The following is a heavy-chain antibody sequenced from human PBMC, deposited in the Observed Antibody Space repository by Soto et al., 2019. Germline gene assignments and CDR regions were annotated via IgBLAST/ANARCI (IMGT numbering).Heavy chain of an antibody. V-gene: IGHV1-69*13. Sequence: ASVKVSCKASGYTFTSYAISWVRQAPGQGLEWMGGIIPIFGTANYAQKFQGRVTITADESTSTAYMELSSLRSEDTAVYYCASRRYYDSSGYTFFDYWGQGTLVTVSS. D-gene: IGHD3-22*01. CDR1: GYTFTSYA. J-gene: IGHJ4*02. CDR2: IIPIFGTA. CDR3: ASRRYYDSSGYTFFDY.